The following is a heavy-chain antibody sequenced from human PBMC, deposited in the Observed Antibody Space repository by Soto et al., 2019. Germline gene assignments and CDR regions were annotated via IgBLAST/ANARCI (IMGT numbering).Heavy chain of an antibody. CDR3: ARTRLQSAFDI. CDR2: IYPGGVNI. J-gene: IGHJ3*02. D-gene: IGHD4-4*01. V-gene: IGHV1-46*01. Sequence: ASVKVSCKAIGYSFTSHYMHWVRQAPGQGLEWMGTIYPGGVNIGYAQKFKGRVTMTKDTSTSTVYMELNSLTSEDTAVYYCARTRLQSAFDIWGQGTMVTVSS. CDR1: GYSFTSHY.